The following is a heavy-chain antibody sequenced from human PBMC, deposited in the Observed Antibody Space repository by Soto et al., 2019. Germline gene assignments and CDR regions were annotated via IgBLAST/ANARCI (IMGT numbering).Heavy chain of an antibody. J-gene: IGHJ4*02. CDR3: ARGGSTGDVDTAMVKY. CDR2: IYYSGST. Sequence: QVQLQESGPGLVKPSQTLSLTCTVSGGSISSGGYYWSWIRQHPGKGLEWIGHIYYSGSTYHNPSLKSRVTISVDTSKNQFALKLSSVTAADTAVYYCARGGSTGDVDTAMVKYWGQGTLVTVSS. D-gene: IGHD5-18*01. V-gene: IGHV4-31*03. CDR1: GGSISSGGYY.